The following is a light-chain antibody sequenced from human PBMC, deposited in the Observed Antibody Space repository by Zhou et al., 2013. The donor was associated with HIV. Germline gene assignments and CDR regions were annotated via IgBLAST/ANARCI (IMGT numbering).Light chain of an antibody. Sequence: DIQMTQSPSSLSASIGDRVTITCRASQGISNYLAWYQQKPRKVPKLLIFAASTLHSGVPSRFSGSGSGTDFTLTISSLQPEDVATYYCLQHNNYPHTFGLGDQAGDQ. J-gene: IGKJ2*01. CDR2: AAS. CDR3: LQHNNYPHT. CDR1: QGISNY. V-gene: IGKV1-27*01.